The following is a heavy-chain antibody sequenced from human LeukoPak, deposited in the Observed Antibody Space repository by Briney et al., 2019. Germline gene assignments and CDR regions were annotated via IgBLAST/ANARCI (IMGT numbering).Heavy chain of an antibody. CDR1: GFTFSNYA. J-gene: IGHJ4*02. CDR3: AKDNYHATSGTFDY. CDR2: IRGSGDST. Sequence: PGGSLRLSCAASGFTFSNYAMSWVRQAPGKGLEWVSGIRGSGDSTYFADSVKGRFTISRDNSKNTVYLQMNRLRAEDMAVYYCAKDNYHATSGTFDYWGQGTLVTVSS. D-gene: IGHD1-1*01. V-gene: IGHV3-23*01.